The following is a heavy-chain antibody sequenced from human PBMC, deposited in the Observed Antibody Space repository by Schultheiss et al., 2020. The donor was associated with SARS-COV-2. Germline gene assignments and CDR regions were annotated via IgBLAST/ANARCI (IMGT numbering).Heavy chain of an antibody. V-gene: IGHV4-59*12. D-gene: IGHD4-11*01. CDR3: SRGRTSVIPSPVLGLGPHYFSYYMDV. CDR1: GGSISSYY. J-gene: IGHJ6*03. Sequence: SETLSLTCTVSGGSISSYYWSWIRQPPGKGLEWIGNIYYMGSINYNPSLKSRVTISVDTSKSQFSLRLRSVTAADTAIYFCSRGRTSVIPSPVLGLGPHYFSYYMDVWGKGTTVTVAS. CDR2: IYYMGSI.